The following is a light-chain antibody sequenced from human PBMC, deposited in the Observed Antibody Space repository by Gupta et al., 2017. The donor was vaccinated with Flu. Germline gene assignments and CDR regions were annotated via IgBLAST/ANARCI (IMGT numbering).Light chain of an antibody. CDR3: QTYDSSNQRV. CDR1: SGSVATYY. Sequence: NFMLTQPHSLSESPGKTVTISCTRSSGSVATYYVQWYRQRPGSSPTTVICAHNQRPSGVPDRFSGSIDISSNSASLTIAGLKTEDEADYYCQTYDSSNQRVFGGGTKLTVL. CDR2: AHN. V-gene: IGLV6-57*01. J-gene: IGLJ3*02.